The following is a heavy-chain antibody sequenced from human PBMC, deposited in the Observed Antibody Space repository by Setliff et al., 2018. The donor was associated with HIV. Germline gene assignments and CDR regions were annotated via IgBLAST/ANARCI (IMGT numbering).Heavy chain of an antibody. CDR2: MHTSGNT. V-gene: IGHV4-4*07. J-gene: IGHJ4*02. Sequence: SETLSLTCTSSGDSISGYYWSWIRQPAGKGLEWIGRMHTSGNTNYNPSLKSRVTMSVDTSKNQFSLRLSSVAAADTAVYYCARDQKGYSYGYFDSWGQGTLVTVSS. CDR1: GDSISGYY. D-gene: IGHD5-18*01. CDR3: ARDQKGYSYGYFDS.